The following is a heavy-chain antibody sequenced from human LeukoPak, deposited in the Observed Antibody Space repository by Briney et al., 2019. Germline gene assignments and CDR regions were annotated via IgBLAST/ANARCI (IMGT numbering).Heavy chain of an antibody. CDR2: INADSSTI. V-gene: IGHV3-48*01. D-gene: IGHD3-22*01. J-gene: IGHJ4*02. CDR3: VRDNSRGQSLGVIY. Sequence: PGGFLRLSCAASGFSFSNSWMHWVRQAPGKGLEWISYINADSSTIQYADSVRGRFTTSRDNAKNSLYLQMNSLRAEDTAVYYCVRDNSRGQSLGVIYWGQGSLVTVSS. CDR1: GFSFSNSW.